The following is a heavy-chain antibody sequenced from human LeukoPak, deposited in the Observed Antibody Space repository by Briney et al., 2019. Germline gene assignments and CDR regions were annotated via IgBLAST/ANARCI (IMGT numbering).Heavy chain of an antibody. CDR2: IKQDGSEK. CDR1: GFTFSSYW. J-gene: IGHJ4*02. V-gene: IGHV3-7*01. CDR3: ARNHRPLDS. Sequence: GGSLRLSCAASGFTFSSYWMSWVRQAPGKGLELVANIKQDGSEKYYVDSVRGRFTISRDNAKTSLYMQMNSLRAEDTAVYSCARNHRPLDSWGQGTLVTVSS. D-gene: IGHD1-14*01.